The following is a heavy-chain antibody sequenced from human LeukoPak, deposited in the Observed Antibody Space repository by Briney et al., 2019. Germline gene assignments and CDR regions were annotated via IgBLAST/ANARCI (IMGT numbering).Heavy chain of an antibody. J-gene: IGHJ4*02. Sequence: GASVKVSCKASGYTFTNYGFTWVRQAPGQGLEWMGWFSAYNGNTDYAQIFQGRVSMTRDMSTSTVYMELSSLRSEDTAVYYCARTSERGRFDYWGQGTLVTVSS. CDR3: ARTSERGRFDY. CDR2: FSAYNGNT. D-gene: IGHD5-24*01. V-gene: IGHV1-18*01. CDR1: GYTFTNYG.